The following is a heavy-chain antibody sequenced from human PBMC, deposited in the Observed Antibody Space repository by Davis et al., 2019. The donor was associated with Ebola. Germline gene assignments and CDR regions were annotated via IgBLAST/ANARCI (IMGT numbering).Heavy chain of an antibody. CDR3: VRTTYGAPEY. D-gene: IGHD4-17*01. V-gene: IGHV3-74*01. J-gene: IGHJ4*02. CDR2: ISSDGGST. Sequence: PGGSLRLSCAASGFTFSRYWMHWVRHAPGKGLVYVSRISSDGGSTSYADSVKGRFTISRDNAKSTLYLQMNSLTAEDTAVYYCVRTTYGAPEYWGQGTLVTVSS. CDR1: GFTFSRYW.